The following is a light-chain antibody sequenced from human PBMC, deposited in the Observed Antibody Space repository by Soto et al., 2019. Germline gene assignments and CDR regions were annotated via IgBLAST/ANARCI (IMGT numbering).Light chain of an antibody. CDR3: QQLRMYPST. Sequence: IQLTQSPSSLSASVGDRVTITCRASQDIAIYLAWYQQKPGEAPKLLIYAASTLYGGVPSRFSGSGSGTDFSITINSLQAEDFATYYCQQLRMYPSTFGGGTKVEIK. V-gene: IGKV1-9*01. CDR1: QDIAIY. J-gene: IGKJ4*01. CDR2: AAS.